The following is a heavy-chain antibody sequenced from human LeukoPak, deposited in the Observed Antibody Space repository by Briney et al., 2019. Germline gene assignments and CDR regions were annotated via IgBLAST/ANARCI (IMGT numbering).Heavy chain of an antibody. CDR2: IHTSGYT. J-gene: IGHJ4*02. CDR3: ARWGGDYSFDY. V-gene: IGHV4-4*07. CDR1: GGSMSSYY. Sequence: SETLSLTCSVSGGSMSSYYWSWIRQPAGKGLEWIGRIHTSGYTNSNPSLKSRVTMSVDTSKNQFSLRLSSVTAADTAVYYCARWGGDYSFDYWGQGTLVTVSS. D-gene: IGHD2-21*02.